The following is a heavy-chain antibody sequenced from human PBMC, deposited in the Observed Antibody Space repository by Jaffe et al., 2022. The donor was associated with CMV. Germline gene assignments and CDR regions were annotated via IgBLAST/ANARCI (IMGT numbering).Heavy chain of an antibody. V-gene: IGHV1-2*04. CDR2: INPNSGGT. CDR3: ARDLGDGYSSGWYWDY. D-gene: IGHD6-19*01. CDR1: GYTFTGYY. J-gene: IGHJ4*02. Sequence: QVQLVQSGAEVKKPGASVKVSCKASGYTFTGYYMHWVRQAPGQGLEWMGWINPNSGGTNYAQKFQGWVTMTRDTSISTAYMELSRLRSDDTAVYYCARDLGDGYSSGWYWDYWGQGTLVTVSS.